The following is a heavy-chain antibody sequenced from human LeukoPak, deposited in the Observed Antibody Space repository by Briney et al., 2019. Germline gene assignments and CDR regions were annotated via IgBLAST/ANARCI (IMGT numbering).Heavy chain of an antibody. V-gene: IGHV1-24*01. CDR1: GYTLTELS. D-gene: IGHD3-22*01. CDR2: FDPEDGET. CDR3: ATVTIILVDHLGAFDI. Sequence: GASVKVSCKVSGYTLTELSMHWVRQAPGKGLEWMGGFDPEDGETIYAQKFQGRVTMTEDTSTDTAYMELSSLRSEDTAVYYCATVTIILVDHLGAFDIWGQGTLVTVSS. J-gene: IGHJ3*02.